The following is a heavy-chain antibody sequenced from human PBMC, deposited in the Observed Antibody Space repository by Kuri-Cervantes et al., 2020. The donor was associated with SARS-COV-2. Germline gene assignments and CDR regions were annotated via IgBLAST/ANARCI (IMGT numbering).Heavy chain of an antibody. V-gene: IGHV3-30*18. D-gene: IGHD5-18*01. CDR1: GFTFSSYG. J-gene: IGHJ6*03. Sequence: GGSLRLSCAASGFTFSSYGMHWVRQAPGKGLEWVAVISYDGSNKYYADSVKGRFTISRDNSKNTLYLQMNSLRAEDTAVYYCAKDGRRYSYVYAYYYYYMDVWGKGTTVTVSS. CDR3: AKDGRRYSYVYAYYYYYMDV. CDR2: ISYDGSNK.